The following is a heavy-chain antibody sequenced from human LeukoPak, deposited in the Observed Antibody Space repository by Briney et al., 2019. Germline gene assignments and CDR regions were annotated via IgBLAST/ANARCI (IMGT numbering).Heavy chain of an antibody. CDR1: GGSISGYY. Sequence: PSETLSLTCTVSGGSISGYYWSWIRQPAGKGLEWIGRIYSSGSTNYHPSLKTRVTMSVDTSKNQFSLKLSSVTAADTAMYFCAGDRIGGYASGNYFVVWGKGTTVTISS. V-gene: IGHV4-4*07. J-gene: IGHJ6*04. CDR3: AGDRIGGYASGNYFVV. D-gene: IGHD3-10*01. CDR2: IYSSGST.